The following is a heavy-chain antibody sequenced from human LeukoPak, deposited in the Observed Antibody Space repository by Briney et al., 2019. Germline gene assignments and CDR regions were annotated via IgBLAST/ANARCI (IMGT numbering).Heavy chain of an antibody. CDR3: ARDPPGAVRGYDSY. Sequence: GGSLRLSCAASGFTVSSNYMSWVRQAPGKGLEWVSVIYSGGSTYYADSVKGRFTISRDNSKNTLYLQVNSLRAEDTAVYYCARDPPGAVRGYDSYWGQGTLVTVSS. J-gene: IGHJ4*02. D-gene: IGHD5-12*01. V-gene: IGHV3-53*01. CDR2: IYSGGST. CDR1: GFTVSSNY.